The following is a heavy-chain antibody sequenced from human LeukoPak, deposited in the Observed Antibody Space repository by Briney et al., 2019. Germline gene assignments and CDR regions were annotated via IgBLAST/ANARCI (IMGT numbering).Heavy chain of an antibody. CDR3: ARHGPTYYYGSGSVDY. CDR1: GYSFTSYW. V-gene: IGHV5-51*01. D-gene: IGHD3-10*01. CDR2: IYPGDSDT. J-gene: IGHJ4*02. Sequence: GESLKISCKGSGYSFTSYWIAWVRQMPGKGLEWMGIIYPGDSDTRYSPSFQGQVTISADKSISTAYLQWSSLKASDTAMYYCARHGPTYYYGSGSVDYWGQGTLVTVSS.